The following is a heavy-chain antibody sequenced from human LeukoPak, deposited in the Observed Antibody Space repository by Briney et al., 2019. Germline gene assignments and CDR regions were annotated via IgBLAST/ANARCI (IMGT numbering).Heavy chain of an antibody. CDR3: AASSGYYYTAFRY. CDR2: ISGSGGST. J-gene: IGHJ4*02. V-gene: IGHV3-23*01. CDR1: GFTFSSYA. D-gene: IGHD3-22*01. Sequence: GGSLRLSCAASGFTFSSYAMNWVRQAPGKGLEGVSTISGSGGSTYYADSVKGRFTISRDNAKNTLYLQMNSLRAEDTAVYYCAASSGYYYTAFRYWGQGTLVTVSS.